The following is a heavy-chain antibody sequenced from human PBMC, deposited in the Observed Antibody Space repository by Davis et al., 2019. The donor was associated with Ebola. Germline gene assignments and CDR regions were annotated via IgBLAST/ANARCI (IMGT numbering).Heavy chain of an antibody. Sequence: GESLKISCAASGFTFSSFAMTWVRQAPGKGLERVSAITGSGSRTDYADSVKGRYTISRDNSKDTLYLQIYSLRAEDTAVYYCAKGGLTLDYWGQGTLVTVSS. CDR2: ITGSGSRT. CDR3: AKGGLTLDY. J-gene: IGHJ4*02. V-gene: IGHV3-23*01. CDR1: GFTFSSFA. D-gene: IGHD6-19*01.